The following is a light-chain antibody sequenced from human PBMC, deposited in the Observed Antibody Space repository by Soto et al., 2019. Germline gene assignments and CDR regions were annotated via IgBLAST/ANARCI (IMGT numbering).Light chain of an antibody. CDR2: NAS. Sequence: DIVLTQSPASLSLSPGDRATLSWRASQSISSYLAWYQQKPGQAPRLLIYNASNRATGIPARFSGSGSGTDFTLTISSLEPEDFAVYYCQHRSNWPLTFGGGTKVDIK. CDR1: QSISSY. V-gene: IGKV3-11*01. CDR3: QHRSNWPLT. J-gene: IGKJ4*01.